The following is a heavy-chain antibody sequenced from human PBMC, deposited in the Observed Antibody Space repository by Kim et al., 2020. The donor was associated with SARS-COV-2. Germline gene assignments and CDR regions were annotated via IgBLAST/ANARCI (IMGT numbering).Heavy chain of an antibody. Sequence: ASVKLSCKTSGHFFTRDSIHWVRQAPGQGLEWMGGIDCGNGNTIYSQKFQGRVTFTTDTSASTAYMELSFLRSEDSAVYYCLGGFYFDYWGQGTLVTVSS. D-gene: IGHD3-16*01. J-gene: IGHJ4*02. CDR2: IDCGNGNT. CDR3: LGGFYFDY. CDR1: GHFFTRDS. V-gene: IGHV1-3*01.